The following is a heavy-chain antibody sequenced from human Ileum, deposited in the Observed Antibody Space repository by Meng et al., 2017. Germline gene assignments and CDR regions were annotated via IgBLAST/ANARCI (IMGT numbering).Heavy chain of an antibody. D-gene: IGHD3/OR15-3a*01. J-gene: IGHJ4*02. V-gene: IGHV3-74*01. CDR2: IKPDGRTT. CDR1: GFTFSTYS. Sequence: VQLVESGGGLVQPGGSLTLSCAASGFTFSTYSMHWVRQAPGKGLVWVSQIKPDGRTTAYADSEKGRFTISRDNAKSTLYLEMNSLRAEDAAVYYCARDWDWVVWDYWGQGTLVTVSS. CDR3: ARDWDWVVWDY.